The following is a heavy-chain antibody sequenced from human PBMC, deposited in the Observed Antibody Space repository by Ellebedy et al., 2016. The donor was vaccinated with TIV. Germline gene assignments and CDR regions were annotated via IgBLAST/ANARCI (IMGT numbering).Heavy chain of an antibody. D-gene: IGHD6-19*01. CDR1: GYTFTSYY. CDR3: ARARSSGWLHTPDY. Sequence: AASVKVSCKASGYTFTSYYMHWVRQAPGQGLEWMRIINPSGGSTTYAQKLQGRLTMTRDTSTSPVYMELSSLRSEDTAVYYCARARSSGWLHTPDYWGQGLLVTVSS. J-gene: IGHJ4*02. V-gene: IGHV1-46*04. CDR2: INPSGGST.